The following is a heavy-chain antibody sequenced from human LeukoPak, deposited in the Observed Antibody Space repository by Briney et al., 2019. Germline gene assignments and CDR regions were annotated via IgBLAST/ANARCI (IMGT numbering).Heavy chain of an antibody. CDR3: ARDSSAYQ. CDR1: GFTFSTYW. Sequence: GGSLRLSCAASGFTFSTYWMSWVRQAPGKGLEWVANIKEDGSEQYYADSVKGRFTISRDNAKNSLYLQMNSLRAEHTAVYSCARDSSAYQWGQGPLVTVSS. D-gene: IGHD3-22*01. V-gene: IGHV3-7*01. J-gene: IGHJ4*02. CDR2: IKEDGSEQ.